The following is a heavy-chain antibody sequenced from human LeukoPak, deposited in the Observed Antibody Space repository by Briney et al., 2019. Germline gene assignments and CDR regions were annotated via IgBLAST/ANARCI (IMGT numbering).Heavy chain of an antibody. V-gene: IGHV3-49*04. CDR2: IRSKAYGGTT. CDR1: GFTFGDYA. D-gene: IGHD6-13*01. Sequence: GGSLRLSCTASGFTFGDYAMSWVRQAPGKGLEWVGFIRSKAYGGTTEYAASVKGRFTISRDDSKSIAYLQMNSLKTEDTAVYYCTRDLDTGRIAAAGTYYYYMDVWGKGTTVTISS. J-gene: IGHJ6*03. CDR3: TRDLDTGRIAAAGTYYYYMDV.